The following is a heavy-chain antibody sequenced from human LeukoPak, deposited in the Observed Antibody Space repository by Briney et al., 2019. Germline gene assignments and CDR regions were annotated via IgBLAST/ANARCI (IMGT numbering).Heavy chain of an antibody. D-gene: IGHD1-26*01. CDR3: ARVPSTGAYD. J-gene: IGHJ4*02. Sequence: ASVKVSCKASGGTFSSYAISWVRQAPGQGLEWMGWINPNSGGTNYAQKFQGRVTMTRDTSINTAYMELSRLRSDDTAVYYCARVPSTGAYDWGQGTLVTVSS. CDR1: GGTFSSYA. CDR2: INPNSGGT. V-gene: IGHV1-2*02.